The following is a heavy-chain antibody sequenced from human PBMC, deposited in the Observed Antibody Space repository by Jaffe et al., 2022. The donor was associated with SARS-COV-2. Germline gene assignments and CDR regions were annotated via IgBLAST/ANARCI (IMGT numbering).Heavy chain of an antibody. CDR1: GGTFSSYA. V-gene: IGHV1-69*01. J-gene: IGHJ6*02. CDR2: IIPIFGTA. Sequence: QVQLVQSGAEVKKPGSSVKVSCKASGGTFSSYAISWVRQAPGQGLEWMGGIIPIFGTANYAQKFQGRVTITADESTSTAYMELSSLRSEDTAVYYCAREVGYCSGGSCSYYYGMDVWGQGTTVTVSS. CDR3: AREVGYCSGGSCSYYYGMDV. D-gene: IGHD2-15*01.